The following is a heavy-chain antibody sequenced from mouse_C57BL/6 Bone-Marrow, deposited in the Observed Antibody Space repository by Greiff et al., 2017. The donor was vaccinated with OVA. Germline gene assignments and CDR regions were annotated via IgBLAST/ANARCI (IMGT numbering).Heavy chain of an antibody. V-gene: IGHV1-15*01. Sequence: QVQLQQSGAELVRPGASVTLSCKASGYTFTDYEMHWVKQTPVHGLEWIGAIDPETGGTAYNQKFKGKAILTADKSSSTAYMGLRSLTSEDSAVYYCTRSYGSSSDYWGQGTTLTVSS. J-gene: IGHJ2*01. CDR3: TRSYGSSSDY. D-gene: IGHD1-1*01. CDR2: IDPETGGT. CDR1: GYTFTDYE.